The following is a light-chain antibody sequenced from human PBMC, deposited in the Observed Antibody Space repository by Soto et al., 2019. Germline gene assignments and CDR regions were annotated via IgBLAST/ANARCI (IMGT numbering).Light chain of an antibody. CDR2: GNS. CDR1: SSNIGAGYD. J-gene: IGLJ2*01. Sequence: QPVLTQPPSVSGAPGQRVTISCTGSSSNIGAGYDVHWYQQLPGTAPKLLIYGNSNRPSGVPDRFSGPKSGTSASLAITGLQAEDEADYYCQSYDSSLSGSKVFGGGTKLTVL. V-gene: IGLV1-40*01. CDR3: QSYDSSLSGSKV.